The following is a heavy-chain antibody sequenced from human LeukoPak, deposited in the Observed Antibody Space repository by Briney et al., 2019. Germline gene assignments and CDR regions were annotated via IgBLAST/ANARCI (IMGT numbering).Heavy chain of an antibody. J-gene: IGHJ6*04. Sequence: PGRSLRLSCAASEFTFSTYAMHWVRQAPGKGLEWVAFISYDGNKKDYADSVKGRFTISRDNAKNSLYLQMNSLRAEDTAVYYCAEIGITMIGGVWGKGTTVTISS. CDR3: AEIGITMIGGV. V-gene: IGHV3-30*04. D-gene: IGHD3-10*02. CDR1: EFTFSTYA. CDR2: ISYDGNKK.